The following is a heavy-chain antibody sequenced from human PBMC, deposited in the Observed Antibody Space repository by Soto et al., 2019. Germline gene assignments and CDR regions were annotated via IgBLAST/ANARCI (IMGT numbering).Heavy chain of an antibody. J-gene: IGHJ5*02. CDR3: ARVAGAVADPTPDNWFDP. CDR2: INSSGGST. D-gene: IGHD6-19*01. Sequence: ASVKVSCKASGYTFTSYYMHWVRQAPGQGLEWMGIINSSGGSTSYAQKFQGRVTMTRDTSTSTVYMELSSLRSEDTAVYYCARVAGAVADPTPDNWFDPWGQGTLVTVSS. CDR1: GYTFTSYY. V-gene: IGHV1-46*01.